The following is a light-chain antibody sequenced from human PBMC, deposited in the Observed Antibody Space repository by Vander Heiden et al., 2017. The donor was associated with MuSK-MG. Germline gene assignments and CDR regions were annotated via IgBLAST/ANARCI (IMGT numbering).Light chain of an antibody. V-gene: IGLV2-14*01. CDR1: TRALCGHKL. CDR2: DVS. Sequence: QSALTQPASGSGSTGQSITIYCTAATRALCGHKLVSWYQQHAGKAPTPPVHDVSNRPAVVSYRFSGSKSGNTASLTISGRLAEDEADYYCCAYTSSSTLVFGGGTKLTVL. J-gene: IGLJ2*01. CDR3: CAYTSSSTLV.